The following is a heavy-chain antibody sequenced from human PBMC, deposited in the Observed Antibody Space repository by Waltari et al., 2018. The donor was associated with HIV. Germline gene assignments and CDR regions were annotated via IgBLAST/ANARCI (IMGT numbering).Heavy chain of an antibody. D-gene: IGHD2-15*01. CDR2: NYHSGGT. V-gene: IGHV4-38-2*02. CDR1: GYSISSGYY. Sequence: QVQLQESGPGLVKPSETLSLTCAVSGYSISSGYYWGWIRQPPGKGLVWIGSNYHSGGTYPNPSLKGRVTISVDTSKNQFSLKLSSVTAADTAVYYWARDYCSGGSCPHDYWGQGTLVTVSS. CDR3: ARDYCSGGSCPHDY. J-gene: IGHJ4*02.